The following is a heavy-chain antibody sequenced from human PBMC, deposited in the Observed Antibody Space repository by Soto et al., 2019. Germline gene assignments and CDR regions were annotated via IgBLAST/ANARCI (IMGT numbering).Heavy chain of an antibody. CDR2: IKQDGSEK. Sequence: EVQLVESGGGLVQPGGSLRLSCAASRFTFSNYWMSWVRQAPGKGLEWVANIKQDGSEKYYVDSVKGRFTISRDNAKNSLYQQMNSLRAEDTAVYYCAREPNSIDYWGQGTLVTVSS. V-gene: IGHV3-7*01. CDR1: RFTFSNYW. CDR3: AREPNSIDY. J-gene: IGHJ4*02. D-gene: IGHD1-7*01.